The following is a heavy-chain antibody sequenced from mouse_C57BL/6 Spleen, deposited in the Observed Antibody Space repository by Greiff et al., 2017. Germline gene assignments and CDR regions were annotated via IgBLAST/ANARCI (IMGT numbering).Heavy chain of an antibody. CDR3: ARVYQRGLYY. D-gene: IGHD2-1*01. CDR2: ISDGGSYT. J-gene: IGHJ4*01. V-gene: IGHV5-4*01. Sequence: EVQGVESGGGLVKPGGSLKLSCAASGFTFSSYAMSWVRQTPEKRLEWVATISDGGSYTYYPDNVKGRFTISRDNAKNNLYLQMSHLKSEDTAMYYCARVYQRGLYYWGQGTSVTVSS. CDR1: GFTFSSYA.